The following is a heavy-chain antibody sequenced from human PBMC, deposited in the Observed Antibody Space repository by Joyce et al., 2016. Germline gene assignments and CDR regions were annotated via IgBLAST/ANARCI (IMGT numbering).Heavy chain of an antibody. D-gene: IGHD6-19*01. CDR3: ATEEESAVAGPLLEY. Sequence: QVQLQESGPGLVKPSETLSLTCTVSGGSVSRGNYYWSGSRQPPGKGLEWIGYIYFTGITNYNPSLESRVTISVDTSKNQVSRRLTSVTAADTAVYYCATEEESAVAGPLLEYWGQGTLVTVSS. CDR2: IYFTGIT. J-gene: IGHJ4*02. CDR1: GGSVSRGNYY. V-gene: IGHV4-61*01.